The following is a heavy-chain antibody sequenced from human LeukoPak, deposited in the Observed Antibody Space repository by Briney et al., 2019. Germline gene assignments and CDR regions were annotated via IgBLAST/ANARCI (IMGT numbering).Heavy chain of an antibody. J-gene: IGHJ3*02. CDR3: ASCHGVPVVAATQGVRLDAFDI. CDR2: IYHSGST. CDR1: GYSISSGYY. D-gene: IGHD2-15*01. Sequence: SGPTLVKPSETLSLTCTVSGYSISSGYYWGWIRQPPGKGLEWIGSIYHSGSTYYNPSLKSRVTISVDTSKNQFSLKLSSVTAADTAVYYCASCHGVPVVAATQGVRLDAFDIWGQGTMVTVSS. V-gene: IGHV4-38-2*02.